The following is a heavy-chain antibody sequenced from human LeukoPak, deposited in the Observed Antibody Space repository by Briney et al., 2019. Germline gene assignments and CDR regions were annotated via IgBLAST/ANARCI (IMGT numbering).Heavy chain of an antibody. CDR1: GFIFSSYS. V-gene: IGHV3-21*04. CDR2: ISSSSSYI. D-gene: IGHD4/OR15-4a*01. J-gene: IGHJ4*02. CDR3: ARRAGAHSHPYDY. Sequence: GGSLRLSCAASGFIFSSYSMSWVRQAPGKGLEWVSSISSSSSYIYYADSVKGRFTISRDNSKNTLYLQMNSLRAEDAAVYYCARRAGAHSHPYDYWGQGTLVTVSS.